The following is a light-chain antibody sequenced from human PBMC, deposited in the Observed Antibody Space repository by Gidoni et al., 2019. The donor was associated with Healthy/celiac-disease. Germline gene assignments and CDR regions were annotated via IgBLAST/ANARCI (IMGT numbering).Light chain of an antibody. V-gene: IGLV3-1*01. CDR2: QVS. J-gene: IGLJ2*01. CDR1: KLGDKY. CDR3: QAWDSSTASVV. Sequence: SYELTQPPSVSVSTGQTASITCSGDKLGDKYACWYQQKPGQSPLLVIYQVSKRPSGIPERFSGSNAGNTATLTISGTQALDEADYYCQAWDSSTASVVFGGGTKLTVL.